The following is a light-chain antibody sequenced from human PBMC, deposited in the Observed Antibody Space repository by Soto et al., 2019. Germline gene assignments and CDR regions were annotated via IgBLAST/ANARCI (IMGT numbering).Light chain of an antibody. J-gene: IGKJ2*01. CDR1: QDIVNY. CDR2: DAS. V-gene: IGKV1-33*01. CDR3: QQYDNVPYT. Sequence: DIQMTQSPSSLSASVGDRVTITCQASQDIVNYLNWYQQRPGKAPKLLIFDASTLETGVPSRFSGSGSGTDSTFTISSLQPEDIATYYCQQYDNVPYTFGQGTKLEIK.